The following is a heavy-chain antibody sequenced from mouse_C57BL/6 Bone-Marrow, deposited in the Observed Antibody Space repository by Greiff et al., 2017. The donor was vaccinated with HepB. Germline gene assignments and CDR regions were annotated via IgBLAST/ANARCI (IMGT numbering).Heavy chain of an antibody. CDR1: GYTFTDYE. Sequence: QVQLQQSGAELVRPGASVTLSCKASGYTFTDYEMHWVKQTPVHGLEWIGAIDPENGGTAYNQKFKGKAILTADKSSSTAYMELRSLTSEDSAVYYCTRQVLDGGFAYWGQGTLVTVAT. J-gene: IGHJ3*01. CDR2: IDPENGGT. D-gene: IGHD1-2*01. V-gene: IGHV1-15*01. CDR3: TRQVLDGGFAY.